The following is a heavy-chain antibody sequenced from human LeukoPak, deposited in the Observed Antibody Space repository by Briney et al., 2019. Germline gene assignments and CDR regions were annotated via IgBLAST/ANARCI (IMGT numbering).Heavy chain of an antibody. J-gene: IGHJ4*02. Sequence: SETLSLTCTVSGGSISSYYWSWIRQPPGKGLEWIGYIYYSGSTNYNPSLKSRVTISVDTSKTQFSLKLSSVTAADTAVYYCARERYYDSSGYSVWGQGTLVTVSS. V-gene: IGHV4-59*01. D-gene: IGHD3-22*01. CDR1: GGSISSYY. CDR2: IYYSGST. CDR3: ARERYYDSSGYSV.